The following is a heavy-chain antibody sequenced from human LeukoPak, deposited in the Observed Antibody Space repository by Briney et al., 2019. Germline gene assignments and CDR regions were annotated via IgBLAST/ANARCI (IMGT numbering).Heavy chain of an antibody. CDR2: INSDGSST. Sequence: GGSLRLSCAVSGFTFSSYWMHWVRHAPGKGLVWVSRINSDGSSTSYADSVKGRFTISRDNAKNTLYLQMNSLRAEDTAVYYCARERVVVTAIEDCYYGMDVWGQGTTVTVSS. D-gene: IGHD2-21*02. J-gene: IGHJ6*02. CDR1: GFTFSSYW. V-gene: IGHV3-74*01. CDR3: ARERVVVTAIEDCYYGMDV.